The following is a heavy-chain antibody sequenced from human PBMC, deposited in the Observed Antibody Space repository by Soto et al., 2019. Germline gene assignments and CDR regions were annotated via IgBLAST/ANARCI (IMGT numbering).Heavy chain of an antibody. CDR1: GLTFSNYA. J-gene: IGHJ4*02. CDR3: ARDPQGPYCYIDY. D-gene: IGHD2-15*01. CDR2: ISADVNSK. V-gene: IGHV3-30-3*01. Sequence: QPXVSLRLSCGACGLTFSNYATHWVRQAPGQGLEWVAIISADVNSKHYADSVKGRFTISRDNSRNTLFLQVNSLRPEDTAVYYCARDPQGPYCYIDYCGQRTPVTVSS.